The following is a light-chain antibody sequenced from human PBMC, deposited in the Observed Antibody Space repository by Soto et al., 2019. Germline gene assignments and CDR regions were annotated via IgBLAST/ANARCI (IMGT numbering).Light chain of an antibody. V-gene: IGKV3-15*01. Sequence: IVMTQSPATLSVSPGDRATISCRASQSARTNLAWYQLTPGQAPRLLIYGASTRATGVPARFSGTGSGTDFTLTISSLQSDDFGVYYCQQYNDWPPLTFGGGTKVDIK. J-gene: IGKJ4*01. CDR2: GAS. CDR1: QSARTN. CDR3: QQYNDWPPLT.